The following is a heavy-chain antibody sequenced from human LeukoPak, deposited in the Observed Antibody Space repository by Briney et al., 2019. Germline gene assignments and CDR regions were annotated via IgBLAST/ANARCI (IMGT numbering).Heavy chain of an antibody. V-gene: IGHV3-7*03. Sequence: GGSLRLSCVASGFTFSSSWMSWVRQAPGKGLEWVANIKQDGSEKSYVESVRGRFTISRDNAKNSLYLQLNSLRAEDTALYYCARDNPPDYWGQETLVTVSS. CDR3: ARDNPPDY. CDR2: IKQDGSEK. CDR1: GFTFSSSW. J-gene: IGHJ4*02.